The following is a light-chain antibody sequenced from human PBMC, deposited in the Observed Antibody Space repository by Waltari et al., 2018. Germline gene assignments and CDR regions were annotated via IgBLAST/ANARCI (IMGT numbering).Light chain of an antibody. CDR2: WAS. J-gene: IGKJ5*01. Sequence: DIVMTQSPDSLAVSLGERATINCKSSQSVLYISNNKNYLAWYQQKPGQPPKLLIYWASTRESGVPDRFSGSGSGTDFTLTISSLQAEDVAVYYCQQYYSTLGTFGQGTRLEIK. V-gene: IGKV4-1*01. CDR3: QQYYSTLGT. CDR1: QSVLYISNNKNY.